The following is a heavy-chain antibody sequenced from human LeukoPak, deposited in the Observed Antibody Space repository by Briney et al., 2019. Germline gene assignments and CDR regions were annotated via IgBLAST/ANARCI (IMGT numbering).Heavy chain of an antibody. CDR1: GGSISSYY. CDR3: ARGYYDYVGGSYRYDRGRWFDP. D-gene: IGHD3-16*02. CDR2: IYYSGGT. J-gene: IGHJ5*02. Sequence: SETLSLTWTVSGGSISSYYWSWIRQPPGKGLGWIGYIYYSGGTNSNPSLKSGVTISVDTSKSQFSLKLSSVTAADSAVYYCARGYYDYVGGSYRYDRGRWFDPWGQGTLVTVSS. V-gene: IGHV4-59*12.